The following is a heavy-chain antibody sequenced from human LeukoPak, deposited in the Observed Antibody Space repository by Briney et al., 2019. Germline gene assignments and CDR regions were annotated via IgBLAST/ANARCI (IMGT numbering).Heavy chain of an antibody. J-gene: IGHJ2*01. CDR2: TYYRSKWYR. CDR3: TRGSKGSSPYWYFDL. V-gene: IGHV6-1*01. D-gene: IGHD6-13*01. CDR1: GDSVSSNSAA. Sequence: SQTLSLTCAISGDSVSSNSAAWNWIRQSPSRGLEWLGRTYYRSKWYRDYGVSVKGRITINPDTSRNQFSLQLNSVTPEDTAVYYCTRGSKGSSPYWYFDLWGRGTLVTVSS.